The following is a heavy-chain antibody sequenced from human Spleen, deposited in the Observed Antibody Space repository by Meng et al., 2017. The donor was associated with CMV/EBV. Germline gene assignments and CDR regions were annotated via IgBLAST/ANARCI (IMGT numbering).Heavy chain of an antibody. CDR3: TRDLVGTVRYY. CDR2: IRSKAYGGTT. J-gene: IGHJ4*02. CDR1: GFTFGDYA. D-gene: IGHD5-12*01. V-gene: IGHV3-49*04. Sequence: GGSLRLSCTASGFTFGDYAMSWVRQAPGKGVEWVGFIRSKAYGGTTEYAASVKGRFTISRDDSKIIAYLQMNSLKTEDTAVYYCTRDLVGTVRYYWGQGTLVTVSS.